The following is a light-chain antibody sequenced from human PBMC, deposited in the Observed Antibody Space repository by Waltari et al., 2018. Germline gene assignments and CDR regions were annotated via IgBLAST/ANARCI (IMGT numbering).Light chain of an antibody. CDR3: QQTNSFPWT. J-gene: IGKJ1*01. V-gene: IGKV1-12*01. Sequence: DIQMTQSPSSVSASLGDRVTLTCRASQAISNWLAWYQQKPGKAPNLLISGASTLHSGVPSRFSGSGSGTDFTLTISSLQPEDFATYYCQQTNSFPWTFGQGTEVAVK. CDR2: GAS. CDR1: QAISNW.